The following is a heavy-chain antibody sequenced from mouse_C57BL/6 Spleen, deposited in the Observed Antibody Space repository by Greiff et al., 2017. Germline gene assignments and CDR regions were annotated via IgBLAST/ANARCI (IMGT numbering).Heavy chain of an antibody. J-gene: IGHJ3*01. Sequence: EVKLVESGPGLVKPSQSLSLTCSVTGYSITSGYYWNWIRQFPGNKLEWMGYISYDGSNNYNPSLKNRISITRDTSKNQFFLKLNSVTTEDTATYYCARYEYVWFAYWGQGTLVTVSA. CDR1: GYSITSGYY. D-gene: IGHD2-4*01. V-gene: IGHV3-6*01. CDR3: ARYEYVWFAY. CDR2: ISYDGSN.